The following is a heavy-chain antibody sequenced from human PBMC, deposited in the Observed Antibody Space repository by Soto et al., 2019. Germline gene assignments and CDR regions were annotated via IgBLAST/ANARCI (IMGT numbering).Heavy chain of an antibody. CDR1: GFTFSSYG. CDR3: ARDIDYYDSSGYQDY. Sequence: EVQLVESGGGLVQPGGSLRLSCAVSGFTFSSYGMNWVRQAPEKGLEWVSYISTSGKTIHYADSVKGRFTISRDNAKNSLYLQMNSLRAEDTAVYYCARDIDYYDSSGYQDYWGQGTLVTVSS. CDR2: ISTSGKTI. J-gene: IGHJ4*02. D-gene: IGHD3-22*01. V-gene: IGHV3-48*03.